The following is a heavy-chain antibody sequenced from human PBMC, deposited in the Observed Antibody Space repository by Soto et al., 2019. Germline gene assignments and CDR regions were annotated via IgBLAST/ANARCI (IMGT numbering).Heavy chain of an antibody. CDR1: GGTFSSYA. CDR3: ARDGYYYDSSGYYDY. D-gene: IGHD3-22*01. V-gene: IGHV1-69*06. Sequence: QVQLVQSGAEVKKPGSSVKVSCKASGGTFSSYAISWVRQAPGQVLEWMGGIIPIFGTANYAQKFQGRVTITADKFTSTAYMELSSLRSEDTAVYYCARDGYYYDSSGYYDYWGQGTLVTVSS. J-gene: IGHJ4*02. CDR2: IIPIFGTA.